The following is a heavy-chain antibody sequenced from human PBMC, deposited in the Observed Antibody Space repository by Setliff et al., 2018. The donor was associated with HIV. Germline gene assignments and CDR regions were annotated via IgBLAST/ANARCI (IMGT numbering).Heavy chain of an antibody. V-gene: IGHV4-4*02. Sequence: PSETLSLTCAVSGGPLNSRNWWSWVRQPPGKGLEWIGEINHSGSTNYNPSLKSRVTILVDTSMDQFSLKLNSVTVADTAVYYCAAASSWDPLLDYWGQGTLVTVSS. CDR3: AAASSWDPLLDY. D-gene: IGHD6-13*01. CDR2: INHSGST. CDR1: GGPLNSRNW. J-gene: IGHJ4*02.